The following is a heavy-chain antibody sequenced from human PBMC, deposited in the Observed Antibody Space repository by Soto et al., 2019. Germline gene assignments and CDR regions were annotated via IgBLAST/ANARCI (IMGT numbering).Heavy chain of an antibody. V-gene: IGHV4-39*01. D-gene: IGHD2-2*01. J-gene: IGHJ6*02. Sequence: ASETLSLTCTVSGGSISSSSYYWGWIRQPPGKGLEWIGSIYYSGSTYYNPSLKSRVTISVDTSKNQFSLKLSSVTAADTAVYFCARLPYQLLWDYYYGMDVRGQGTTVTVSS. CDR2: IYYSGST. CDR3: ARLPYQLLWDYYYGMDV. CDR1: GGSISSSSYY.